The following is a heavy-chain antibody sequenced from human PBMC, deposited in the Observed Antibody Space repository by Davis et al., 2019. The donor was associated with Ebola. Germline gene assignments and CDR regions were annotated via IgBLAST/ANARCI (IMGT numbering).Heavy chain of an antibody. V-gene: IGHV4-31*03. CDR1: GGSISSGGYY. CDR2: IFHSGTT. CDR3: AREFGGVIAHVNWFDP. D-gene: IGHD3-16*02. Sequence: MPSETLSLTCHVSGGSISSGGYYWSWIRQHPGKGPEWIGYIFHSGTTFYKPSLRSRVTISVDTSKNQFSLRLSSVSAADTAVYYCAREFGGVIAHVNWFDPWGQGTLVTVSS. J-gene: IGHJ5*02.